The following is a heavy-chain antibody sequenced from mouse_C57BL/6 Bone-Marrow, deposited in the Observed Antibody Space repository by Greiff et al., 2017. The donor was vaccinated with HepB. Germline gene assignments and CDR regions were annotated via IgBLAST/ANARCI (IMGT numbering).Heavy chain of an antibody. J-gene: IGHJ3*01. CDR2: ISDGGSYT. Sequence: DVKLVESGGGLVKPGGSLKLSCAASGFTFSSYAMSWVRQTPEKRLEWVATISDGGSYTYYPDNVKGRFTISRDNAKNNLYLQMSHLKSEDTAMYYCARQNWDRFAYWGQGTLVTVSA. CDR1: GFTFSSYA. D-gene: IGHD4-1*01. V-gene: IGHV5-4*03. CDR3: ARQNWDRFAY.